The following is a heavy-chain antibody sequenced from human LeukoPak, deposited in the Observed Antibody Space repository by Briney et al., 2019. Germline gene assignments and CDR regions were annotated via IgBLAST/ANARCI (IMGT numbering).Heavy chain of an antibody. D-gene: IGHD5-18*01. CDR3: ARDMNTALDPSGPFDY. J-gene: IGHJ4*02. CDR1: GVSISSSNSY. CDR2: IYYSGNT. Sequence: TASETLSLTCTVSGVSISSSNSYWGWIRQPPGKGLEWIGSIYYSGNTYYNASLKSQVSISIDTSKNQFSLKLSSVTAADTALYYCARDMNTALDPSGPFDYWGQGTLVTVSS. V-gene: IGHV4-39*07.